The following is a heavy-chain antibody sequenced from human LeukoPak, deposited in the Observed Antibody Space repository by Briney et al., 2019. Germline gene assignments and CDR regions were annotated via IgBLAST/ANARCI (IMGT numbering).Heavy chain of an antibody. V-gene: IGHV4-34*01. CDR3: ARKSAVAGKGLSDYYYYYMDV. J-gene: IGHJ6*03. CDR2: INHSGST. Sequence: PSETLSLTCAVYGGSFSGYYWSWIRQPPGKGLEWIGEINHSGSTNCNPSLKSRVTISVDTSKNQFSLKLSSVTAADTAVYYCARKSAVAGKGLSDYYYYYMDVWGKGTTVTVSS. CDR1: GGSFSGYY. D-gene: IGHD6-19*01.